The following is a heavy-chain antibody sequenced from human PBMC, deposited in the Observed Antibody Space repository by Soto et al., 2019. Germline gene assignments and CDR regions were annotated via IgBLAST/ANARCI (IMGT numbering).Heavy chain of an antibody. CDR2: ISYSGST. D-gene: IGHD2-15*01. V-gene: IGHV4-59*01. Sequence: QVQLQESGPGLVKPSETLSLTCTVSGASITGYYWSWIRQPPGKGLEYIGYISYSGSTNYNPSLKSRVTIPLDTSKNQFSLTLSSVTAADTAVYYCARDLPGGPYYSDFWGQGTLVTVSS. J-gene: IGHJ4*02. CDR3: ARDLPGGPYYSDF. CDR1: GASITGYY.